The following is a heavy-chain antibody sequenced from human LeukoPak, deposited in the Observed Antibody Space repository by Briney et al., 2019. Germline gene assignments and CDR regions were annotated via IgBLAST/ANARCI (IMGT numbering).Heavy chain of an antibody. D-gene: IGHD4-17*01. CDR1: GFTVSSNE. V-gene: IGHV3-66*04. CDR2: IYSGGST. Sequence: GGSLRLSCAASGFTVSSNEMSWVRQAPGKGLEWVSVIYSGGSTYYADSVKGRFTISRDNSKNTLYLQMNSLRAEDTAVYYCARRAGEYSHPYDYWGQGTLVTVSS. CDR3: ARRAGEYSHPYDY. J-gene: IGHJ4*02.